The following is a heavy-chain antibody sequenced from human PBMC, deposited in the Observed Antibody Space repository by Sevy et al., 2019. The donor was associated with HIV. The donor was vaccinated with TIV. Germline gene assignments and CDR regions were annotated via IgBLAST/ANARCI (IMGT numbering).Heavy chain of an antibody. CDR2: ISSRSSFT. Sequence: GGSLRLSCVGSGFTFGDYYISWIRQASGKGLECVAYISSRSSFTNYTDSVRGRFTISRDNAKNEVFLQMNSLRAEDTGVYYCARGAYDVWGQGTTVTVSS. CDR1: GFTFGDYY. J-gene: IGHJ3*01. CDR3: ARGAYDV. V-gene: IGHV3-11*06.